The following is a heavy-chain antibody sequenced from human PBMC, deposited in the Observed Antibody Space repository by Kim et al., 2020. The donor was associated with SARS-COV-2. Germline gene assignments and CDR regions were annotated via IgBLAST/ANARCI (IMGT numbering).Heavy chain of an antibody. CDR1: GFTFSDYY. Sequence: GGSLRLSCAASGFTFSDYYMSWIRQAPGKGLEWVSYISSSGSTIYYADSVKGRFTISRDNAKNSLYLQMNSLRAEDTAVYYCARSGLSTYYYGSGDDYWGQGTLVTVSS. J-gene: IGHJ4*02. CDR2: ISSSGSTI. D-gene: IGHD3-10*01. CDR3: ARSGLSTYYYGSGDDY. V-gene: IGHV3-11*01.